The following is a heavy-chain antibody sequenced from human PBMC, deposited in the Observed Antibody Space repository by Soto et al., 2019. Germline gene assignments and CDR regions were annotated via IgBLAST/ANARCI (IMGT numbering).Heavy chain of an antibody. Sequence: SETLSLTCSVSGDSISSNTYFWVWIRQPPGKGLEWIGSVDYSGTTYYNTSLRTRATISVDTSENQFSLKLSSVTAADTAVYYCARHDANSGSYSEYFQHWGQGTLVTVSS. CDR2: VDYSGTT. D-gene: IGHD1-26*01. V-gene: IGHV4-39*01. CDR3: ARHDANSGSYSEYFQH. J-gene: IGHJ1*01. CDR1: GDSISSNTYF.